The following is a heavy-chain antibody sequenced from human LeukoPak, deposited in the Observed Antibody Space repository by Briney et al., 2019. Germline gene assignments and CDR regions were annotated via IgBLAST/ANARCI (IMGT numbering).Heavy chain of an antibody. CDR3: ARDRDGFDI. CDR1: GFTFSSYW. J-gene: IGHJ3*02. V-gene: IGHV3-74*01. Sequence: GGSLRLSCAASGFTFSSYWIHWVRQAPGKGLVWVSGIDNDGSTTRYADSVKGRFTLSRDNAKNTVYLQMNSLTAEDTTVYYCARDRDGFDIWGQGTMVTVPS. CDR2: IDNDGSTT.